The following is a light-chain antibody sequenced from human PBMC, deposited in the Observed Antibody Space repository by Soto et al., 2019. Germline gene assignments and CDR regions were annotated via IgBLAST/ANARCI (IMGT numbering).Light chain of an antibody. J-gene: IGLJ3*02. CDR2: DND. Sequence: QSVLTQPPSVSAAPGQKVTLSCSGSSSNVANNYVSWYQQLPGTAPKLLIYDNDQRPSGIPDRFSGSKSGTSATLGIIGLQTGDEADYYCTSWDNSLSAVVFGGGTKLTVL. CDR3: TSWDNSLSAVV. V-gene: IGLV1-51*01. CDR1: SSNVANNY.